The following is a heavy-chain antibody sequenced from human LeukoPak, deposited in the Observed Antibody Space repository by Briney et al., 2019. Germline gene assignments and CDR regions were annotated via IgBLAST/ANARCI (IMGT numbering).Heavy chain of an antibody. Sequence: SETLSLTCAVSGYSISSGYCWGWIRQPPGKGLEWLGSIYHSGSTYYNPSLKSRVTISVDTSKNQFSLKLSSVTAADTAVYYCAGILFYDYVWGSYREYYFDYWGQGTLVTVSS. CDR2: IYHSGST. CDR3: AGILFYDYVWGSYREYYFDY. CDR1: GYSISSGYC. V-gene: IGHV4-38-2*01. D-gene: IGHD3-16*02. J-gene: IGHJ4*02.